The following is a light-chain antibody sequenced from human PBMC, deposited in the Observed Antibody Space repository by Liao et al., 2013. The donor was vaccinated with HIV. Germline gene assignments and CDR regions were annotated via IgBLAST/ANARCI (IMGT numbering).Light chain of an antibody. CDR1: NIGSKS. CDR2: QDT. Sequence: SYELTQPPSVSVAPRQTATITCGGDNIGSKSVHWYQQKPGQSPVLVIYQDTKRPSGIPERFSGSYSGNTATLTISGTQAMDEADYYCQAWDSSTGGVFGTGTKVTVL. V-gene: IGLV3-1*01. CDR3: QAWDSSTGGV. J-gene: IGLJ1*01.